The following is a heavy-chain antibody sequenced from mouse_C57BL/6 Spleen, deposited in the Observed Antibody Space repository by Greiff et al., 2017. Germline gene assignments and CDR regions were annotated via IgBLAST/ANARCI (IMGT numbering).Heavy chain of an antibody. D-gene: IGHD1-1*01. J-gene: IGHJ1*03. V-gene: IGHV1-53*01. Sequence: QVQLQQPGTELVKPGASVKLSCKASGYTFTSYWMHWVKQRPGQGLEWIGNINPSNGGTNYNEKFKSKATLTVDKSSSTAYMQLSSLTSEDSAVYYSARGGINYYGSNYEYFDVWGTGTTVTVSS. CDR3: ARGGINYYGSNYEYFDV. CDR2: INPSNGGT. CDR1: GYTFTSYW.